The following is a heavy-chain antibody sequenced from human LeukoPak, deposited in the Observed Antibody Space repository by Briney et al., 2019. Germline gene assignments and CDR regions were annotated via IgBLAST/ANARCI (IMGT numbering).Heavy chain of an antibody. V-gene: IGHV1-2*02. Sequence: ASVKVSCKASGYTFTGHYMHWVRQAPGQGLEWMGWISPNSGDTNYAQKLQGRVTMTRDTSISTAYMELSSLRSDDTAVYYCAREFDYSTSFSGYWGQGTLVTVSS. CDR3: AREFDYSTSFSGY. D-gene: IGHD6-6*01. CDR1: GYTFTGHY. J-gene: IGHJ4*02. CDR2: ISPNSGDT.